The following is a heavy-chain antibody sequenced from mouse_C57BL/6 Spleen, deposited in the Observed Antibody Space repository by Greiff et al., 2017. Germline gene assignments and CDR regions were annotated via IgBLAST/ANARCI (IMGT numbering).Heavy chain of an antibody. CDR1: GYTFTSYW. J-gene: IGHJ2*01. CDR2: IHPNTGST. CDR3: ARGETVVATRDD. D-gene: IGHD1-1*01. Sequence: QVQLQQPGAELVKPGASVKLSCKASGYTFTSYWMHWVKQRPGKGLEWIGMIHPNTGSTHYNEKFKSKATLTVDKSSSTAYMQLSSLTSEDSAVYYCARGETVVATRDDGGQGTTLTVSS. V-gene: IGHV1-64*01.